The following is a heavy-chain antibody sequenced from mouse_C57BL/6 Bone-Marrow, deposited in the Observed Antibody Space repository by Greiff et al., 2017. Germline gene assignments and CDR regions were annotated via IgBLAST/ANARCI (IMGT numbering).Heavy chain of an antibody. Sequence: LVESGAELARPGASVKLSCKASGYTFTSYGISWVKQRTGQGLEWIGEIYPRSGNTYYNEKFKGKATLTADKSSSTAYMELRSLTSEDSAVYFCARPLLEAWFAYWGQGTLVTVSA. CDR1: GYTFTSYG. CDR2: IYPRSGNT. CDR3: ARPLLEAWFAY. J-gene: IGHJ3*01. V-gene: IGHV1-81*01. D-gene: IGHD2-10*01.